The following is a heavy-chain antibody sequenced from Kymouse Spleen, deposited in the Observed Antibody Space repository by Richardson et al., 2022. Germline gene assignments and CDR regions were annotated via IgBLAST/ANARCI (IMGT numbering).Heavy chain of an antibody. V-gene: IGHV3-13*01. J-gene: IGHJ4*02. CDR1: GFTFSSYD. D-gene: IGHD1-20*01,IGHD1-7*01. CDR3: AREGITGTFDY. Sequence: EVQLVESGGGLVQPGGSLRLSCAASGFTFSSYDMHWVRQATGKGLEWVSAIGTAGDTYYPGSVKGRFTISRENAKNSLYLQMNSLRAGDTAVYYCAREGITGTFDYWGQGTLVTVSS. CDR2: IGTAGDT.